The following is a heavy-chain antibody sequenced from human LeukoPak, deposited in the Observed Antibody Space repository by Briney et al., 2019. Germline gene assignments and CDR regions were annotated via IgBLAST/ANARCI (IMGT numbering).Heavy chain of an antibody. J-gene: IGHJ4*02. D-gene: IGHD2-15*01. Sequence: GGSLRLSCAASGFTFSSYSMNWVRQAPGKGLEWVSYISSSSSTIYYADSVKGRFTISRDNAKNSLYLQMNSLRAEDTAVYYCARDSGYCSGGSCYSSDYWGQGTLVTVSS. CDR2: ISSSSSTI. CDR1: GFTFSSYS. V-gene: IGHV3-48*01. CDR3: ARDSGYCSGGSCYSSDY.